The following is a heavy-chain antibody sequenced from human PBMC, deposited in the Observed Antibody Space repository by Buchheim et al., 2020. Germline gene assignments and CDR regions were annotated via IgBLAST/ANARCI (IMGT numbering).Heavy chain of an antibody. J-gene: IGHJ6*02. V-gene: IGHV3-30-3*01. D-gene: IGHD3-3*01. CDR2: ISYDGSNK. CDR3: ARAPVLRFLEWSPYYYYGMDV. Sequence: QVQLVESGGGVVQPGRSLRLSCAASGFTFSSYAMHWVRQAPGKGLEWVAVISYDGSNKYYADSVKGRFTISRDNSKNTPYLQMNSLRAEDTAVYYCARAPVLRFLEWSPYYYYGMDVWGQGTT. CDR1: GFTFSSYA.